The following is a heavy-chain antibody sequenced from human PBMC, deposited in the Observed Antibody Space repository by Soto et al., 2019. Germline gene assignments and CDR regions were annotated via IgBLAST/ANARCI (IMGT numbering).Heavy chain of an antibody. CDR3: ARGYYAVYWFDP. CDR1: GGTFSSYA. D-gene: IGHD3-22*01. Sequence: ASVKVSCKASGGTFSSYAISCVRQAPGQGLEWMGGIIPIFGTANYAQKFQGRVTITADESTSTAYMELSSLRSEDTAVYYCARGYYAVYWFDPWGQGTLVTVSS. V-gene: IGHV1-69*13. J-gene: IGHJ5*02. CDR2: IIPIFGTA.